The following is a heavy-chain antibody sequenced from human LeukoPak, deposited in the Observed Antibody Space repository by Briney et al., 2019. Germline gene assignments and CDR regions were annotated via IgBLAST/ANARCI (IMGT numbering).Heavy chain of an antibody. D-gene: IGHD3-22*01. CDR1: GYTLTELS. CDR3: ATNGYDSSGYHNWFDP. J-gene: IGHJ5*02. V-gene: IGHV1-24*01. Sequence: ASVKVSCKVSGYTLTELSMHWVRQAPGKGLEWMGGFDPEDGETIYAQMFQGRVTMTEDTSTDTAYMELSSLRSEDTAVYYCATNGYDSSGYHNWFDPWGQGTLVTVSS. CDR2: FDPEDGET.